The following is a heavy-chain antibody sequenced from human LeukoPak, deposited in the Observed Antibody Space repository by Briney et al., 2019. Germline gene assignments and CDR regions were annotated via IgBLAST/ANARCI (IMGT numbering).Heavy chain of an antibody. Sequence: GASVKVSCKASSHTFTSYGLSWVRQAPGQGLEWMGWISVYRSKTNYAQKFQGRITLTTDASTRTTFMKLRSLRSDDTAVYYCARDNGDYNFDYWGQGTLVTVSS. J-gene: IGHJ4*02. V-gene: IGHV1-18*01. D-gene: IGHD4-17*01. CDR1: SHTFTSYG. CDR3: ARDNGDYNFDY. CDR2: ISVYRSKT.